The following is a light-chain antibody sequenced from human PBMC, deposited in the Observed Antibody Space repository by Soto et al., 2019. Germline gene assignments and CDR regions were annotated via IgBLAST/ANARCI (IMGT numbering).Light chain of an antibody. CDR3: QQYNSNSLLT. V-gene: IGKV1-5*01. J-gene: IGKJ4*01. CDR2: DAS. Sequence: DIQMTQSPSTLSASVGDRVTITCRASQSISTWLAWYQQKPGKAPKLLIYDASSLESGVPSRFSGSGSGTEFTLTISSLQPEDFASYYCQQYNSNSLLTFGGGTKVDIK. CDR1: QSISTW.